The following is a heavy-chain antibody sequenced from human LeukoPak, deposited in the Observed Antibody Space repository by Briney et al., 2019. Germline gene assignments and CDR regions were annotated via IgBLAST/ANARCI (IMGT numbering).Heavy chain of an antibody. Sequence: ASVKVSCKASGYTFASYGISWVRQAPGQGLEWMGWISAYNGNTNYAQKLQGRVTMTTDTSTSTAYMELRSLRSEDTAVYYCARDLGLRYFDWLFGWYDPWGQGTLVTVSS. CDR1: GYTFASYG. CDR2: ISAYNGNT. CDR3: ARDLGLRYFDWLFGWYDP. J-gene: IGHJ5*02. V-gene: IGHV1-18*01. D-gene: IGHD3-9*01.